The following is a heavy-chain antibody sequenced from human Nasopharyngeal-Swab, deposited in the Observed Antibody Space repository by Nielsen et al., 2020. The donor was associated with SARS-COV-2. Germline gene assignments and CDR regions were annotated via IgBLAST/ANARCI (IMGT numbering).Heavy chain of an antibody. V-gene: IGHV3-15*01. CDR2: IKSKTDGGTT. Sequence: GGSLRLSCAASGFTFSNAWMSWVRQAPGKGLEWVGRIKSKTDGGTTDYAEPVKGRFTISRDDSKNTLYLQMNSLKTEDTAVYYCAVPTRFVGFDYWGQGTLVTVSS. CDR3: AVPTRFVGFDY. D-gene: IGHD2-21*01. CDR1: GFTFSNAW. J-gene: IGHJ4*02.